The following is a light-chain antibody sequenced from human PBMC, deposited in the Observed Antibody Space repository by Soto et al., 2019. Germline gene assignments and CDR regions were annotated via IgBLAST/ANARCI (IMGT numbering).Light chain of an antibody. Sequence: QSALTQPASVSGSPGQSITISCTGTSSDVGGYNYVSWYQQHPGKAPKLMIHDVNDRPSGISNRFSGSKSGNSASLTICGLQAEDEADYYCASSTSSTLFYVFGTGTKVTVL. CDR1: SSDVGGYNY. V-gene: IGLV2-14*03. CDR3: ASSTSSTLFYV. J-gene: IGLJ1*01. CDR2: DVN.